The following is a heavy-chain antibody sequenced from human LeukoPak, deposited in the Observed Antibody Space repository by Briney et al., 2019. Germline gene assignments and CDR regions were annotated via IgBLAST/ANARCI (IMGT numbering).Heavy chain of an antibody. D-gene: IGHD3-22*01. Sequence: ASVKVSCKASGHTLTEISIHWVRQAPGKGFEWMGGVDPEDGETIYAQKFQGRVTMTDDPSTDTACMELSSLRSEDTAVYYCVTHFDSSGPDAFDIWGQGTMVTVSS. J-gene: IGHJ3*02. CDR2: VDPEDGET. CDR3: VTHFDSSGPDAFDI. CDR1: GHTLTEIS. V-gene: IGHV1-24*01.